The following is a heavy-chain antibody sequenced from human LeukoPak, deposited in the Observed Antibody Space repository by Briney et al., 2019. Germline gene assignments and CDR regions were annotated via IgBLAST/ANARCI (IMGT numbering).Heavy chain of an antibody. CDR3: ARGGTYYYYGMDV. CDR2: ISYSGST. D-gene: IGHD3-16*01. Sequence: SENLSLTCTVSGGSIRGYYWSWIRRPPGKGLEWIGYISYSGSTNYNPSLKSRVTISIDTSKSQFSLKLSSVTAADAAVYYCARGGTYYYYGMDVWGQGTTVTVSS. CDR1: GGSIRGYY. V-gene: IGHV4-59*01. J-gene: IGHJ6*02.